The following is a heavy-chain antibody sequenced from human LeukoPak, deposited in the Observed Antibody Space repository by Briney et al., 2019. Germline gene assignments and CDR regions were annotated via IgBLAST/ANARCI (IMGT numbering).Heavy chain of an antibody. CDR2: IYYSGSI. CDR1: GDSISGYY. J-gene: IGHJ4*02. V-gene: IGHV4-59*01. CDR3: ARLRGNYFPDY. Sequence: SETLSLTCTVSGDSISGYYWTWIRQPPGKGLEWIGYIYYSGSINYNPSLTSRLTISVDTSKNRFSLKLSSVTAADTAVYYCARLRGNYFPDYWGPGTLVTVSS. D-gene: IGHD4-11*01.